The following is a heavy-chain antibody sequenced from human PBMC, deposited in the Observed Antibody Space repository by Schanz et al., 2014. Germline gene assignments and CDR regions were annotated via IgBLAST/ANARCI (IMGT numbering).Heavy chain of an antibody. CDR3: AKNWKGHHITGRPGWSDGMDV. J-gene: IGHJ6*02. D-gene: IGHD6-6*01. V-gene: IGHV3-23*04. CDR1: RFTFNAYD. Sequence: VHLVESGGGVVRPGGSLRLSCAASRFTFNAYDMYWIRQAPGKGLEWVSTITSNGGGTYYADSVKGRFTISRDNAKNTLYLQMNSLRVEDTAEYYCAKNWKGHHITGRPGWSDGMDVWGQGTTVTVSS. CDR2: ITSNGGGT.